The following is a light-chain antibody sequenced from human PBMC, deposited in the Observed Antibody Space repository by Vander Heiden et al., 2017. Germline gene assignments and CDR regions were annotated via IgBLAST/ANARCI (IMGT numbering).Light chain of an antibody. CDR1: QSVSRSY. V-gene: IGKV3-20*01. CDR2: GAS. CDR3: QQYATSPWT. J-gene: IGKJ1*01. Sequence: ENVLTQSPGTLSLSPGERATLSCRASQSVSRSYLAWYQQKPGQAPRLLIYGASSRATGIPDSFSGSGSGTDFTLPISRLEPEDFAVYYCQQYATSPWTFGQGTKVEI.